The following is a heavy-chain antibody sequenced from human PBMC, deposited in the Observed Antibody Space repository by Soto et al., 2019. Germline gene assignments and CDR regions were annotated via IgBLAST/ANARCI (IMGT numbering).Heavy chain of an antibody. D-gene: IGHD6-13*01. CDR3: ATCSWYEESPNWFDP. V-gene: IGHV4-30-4*01. CDR1: GGSISSGDYY. CDR2: IYYSGST. Sequence: PSETLSLTCTVSGGSISSGDYYWSWIRQPPGKGLEWIGYIYYSGSTYYNPSLKSRVTISVDTSKNQFSLKLSSVTAADTAVYYCATCSWYEESPNWFDPWGQGTLVTVSS. J-gene: IGHJ5*02.